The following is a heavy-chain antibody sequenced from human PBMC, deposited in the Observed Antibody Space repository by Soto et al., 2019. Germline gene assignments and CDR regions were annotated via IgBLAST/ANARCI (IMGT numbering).Heavy chain of an antibody. Sequence: ASVKVYCKASGYTFTSYGISWVRQAPGQGLEWMGWISAYNGNTNYAQKLQGRVTMTTDTSTSTAYMELRSLRSDDTAVYYCAIDIVLGPHSNRWFDLWSQGTLDTVS. J-gene: IGHJ5*02. CDR2: ISAYNGNT. D-gene: IGHD2-15*01. CDR1: GYTFTSYG. V-gene: IGHV1-18*01. CDR3: AIDIVLGPHSNRWFDL.